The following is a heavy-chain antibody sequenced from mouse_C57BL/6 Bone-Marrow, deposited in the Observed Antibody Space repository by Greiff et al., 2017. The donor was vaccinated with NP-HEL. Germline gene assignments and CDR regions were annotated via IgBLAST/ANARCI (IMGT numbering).Heavy chain of an antibody. D-gene: IGHD2-1*01. CDR2: IYPGGGYT. CDR3: ARAEFEGNYGVYYFDY. V-gene: IGHV1-63*01. Sequence: QVQLKQSGAELVRPGTSVKMSCKASGYTFTNYWIGWAKQRPGHGLEWIGDIYPGGGYTNYNEKFKGKATLTADKSSSTAYMQFSSLTSEDSAIYYCARAEFEGNYGVYYFDYWGQGTTLTVSS. J-gene: IGHJ2*01. CDR1: GYTFTNYW.